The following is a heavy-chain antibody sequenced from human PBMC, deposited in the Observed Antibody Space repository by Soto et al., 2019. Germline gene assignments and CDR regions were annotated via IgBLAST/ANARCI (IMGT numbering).Heavy chain of an antibody. J-gene: IGHJ4*02. V-gene: IGHV3-30*14. CDR1: GLTFSSYA. CDR2: ISYDGSNK. CDR3: ARDASTGAADYYFDY. Sequence: GGSLRLSCAASGLTFSSYAMHWVRQAPGKGLEWVAVISYDGSNKYYADSVKGRFTISRDNSKNTLYLQMNSLRAEDTAVYYCARDASTGAADYYFDYWGQGTPVTVS. D-gene: IGHD4-17*01.